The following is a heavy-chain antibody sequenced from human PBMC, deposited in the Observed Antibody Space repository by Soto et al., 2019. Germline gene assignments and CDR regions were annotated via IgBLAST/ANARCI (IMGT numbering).Heavy chain of an antibody. CDR3: ATYLLLWFGELS. CDR2: ISGYNGHT. J-gene: IGHJ5*02. Sequence: ASVKVSCKASGYTFTTYGISWVRQAPGQGLEWMGWISGYNGHTIYAQKFQGRVTMTEDTSTDTAYMELSSLRSEDTAVYYCATYLLLWFGELSWGQGTLVTVSS. CDR1: GYTFTTYG. V-gene: IGHV1-18*01. D-gene: IGHD3-10*01.